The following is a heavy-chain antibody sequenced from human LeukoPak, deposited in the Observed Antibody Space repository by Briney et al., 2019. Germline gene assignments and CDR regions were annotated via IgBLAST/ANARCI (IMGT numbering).Heavy chain of an antibody. CDR3: AKSAPSGYPEFR. J-gene: IGHJ4*02. D-gene: IGHD5-12*01. V-gene: IGHV3-30*18. CDR1: GFTFSSYG. CDR2: ISGDETKK. Sequence: PGGSLRLSCAASGFTFSSYGMHWVRQAPGEGLEWVAVISGDETKKYYADSVRGRFTISRDNSKNTLYLQMNSLRADDTAVYYCAKSAPSGYPEFRRGQGTLVTVSS.